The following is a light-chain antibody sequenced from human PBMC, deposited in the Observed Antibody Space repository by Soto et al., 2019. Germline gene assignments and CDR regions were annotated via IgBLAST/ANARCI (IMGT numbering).Light chain of an antibody. Sequence: EIVMTQSPATLSVSPGERATLSCRASQSVSSNLAWYQQKPGQAPRLLIYGASTRATGIPARFSGSGSGTEFTLTISSLQSEDFAVYYCQQYSNWPSEYTFGQGTKLEIK. V-gene: IGKV3-15*01. CDR2: GAS. CDR1: QSVSSN. CDR3: QQYSNWPSEYT. J-gene: IGKJ2*01.